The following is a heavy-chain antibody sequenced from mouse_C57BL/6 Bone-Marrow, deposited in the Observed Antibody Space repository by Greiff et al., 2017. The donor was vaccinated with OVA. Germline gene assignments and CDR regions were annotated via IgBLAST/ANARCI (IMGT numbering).Heavy chain of an antibody. J-gene: IGHJ3*01. CDR3: AIGDYYGSSIWD. CDR1: GYTFTSYW. D-gene: IGHD1-1*01. V-gene: IGHV1-74*01. CDR2: IHPSDSDT. Sequence: QVQLKQPGAELVKPGASVKVSCKASGYTFTSYWMHWVKQRPGQGLEWIGRIHPSDSDTNSNQKFKGKATLTVDKSSSTAYMQLSSLTSEDSAVYYCAIGDYYGSSIWDWGQGTLVTVSA.